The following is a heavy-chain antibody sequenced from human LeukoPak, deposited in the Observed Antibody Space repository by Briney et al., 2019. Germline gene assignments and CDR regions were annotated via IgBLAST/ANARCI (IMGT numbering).Heavy chain of an antibody. J-gene: IGHJ5*02. V-gene: IGHV4-30-4*08. Sequence: SQTLSLTCTVSGGSISSGDYYWSWIRQPPGKGLEWIGYIYYSGSTYYNPSLKSRVTISVDTSKNQFSLKLSSVTAADTAEYYCARGCVLGSTSCYMGWFDPWGQGTLVTVSS. CDR1: GGSISSGDYY. CDR2: IYYSGST. CDR3: ARGCVLGSTSCYMGWFDP. D-gene: IGHD2-2*02.